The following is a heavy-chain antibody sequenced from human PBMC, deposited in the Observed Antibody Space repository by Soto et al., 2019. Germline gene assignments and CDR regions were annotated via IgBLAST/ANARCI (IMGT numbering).Heavy chain of an antibody. Sequence: EVQLLESGGGLVQPGGSLRLSCAASGFTFSSYAMSWVRQAPGQGLEWVSAISGSGGSTYYADSVKGRFTISRDNSKNTLYLQMNSLRAEDTAVYYCAKDYQVLEWMYDDYWGQGTLVTVSS. D-gene: IGHD3-3*01. CDR1: GFTFSSYA. V-gene: IGHV3-23*01. CDR3: AKDYQVLEWMYDDY. CDR2: ISGSGGST. J-gene: IGHJ4*02.